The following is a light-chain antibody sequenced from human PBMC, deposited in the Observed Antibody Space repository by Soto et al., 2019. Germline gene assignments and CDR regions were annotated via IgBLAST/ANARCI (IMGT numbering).Light chain of an antibody. CDR1: QSVSSSY. CDR3: QQYGSSPPVT. J-gene: IGKJ5*01. V-gene: IGKV3-20*01. Sequence: EIVLTQSPGTLSLSPGERATLSCRASQSVSSSYLAWYQQKPGQAPRLLIYGASSRATGIPDRFSGSGSGTDFTLTISRLEPEDFAMYYCQQYGSSPPVTCGLRTRLEIK. CDR2: GAS.